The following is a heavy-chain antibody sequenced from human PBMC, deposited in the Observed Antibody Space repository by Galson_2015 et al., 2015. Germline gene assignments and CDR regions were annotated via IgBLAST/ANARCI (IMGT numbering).Heavy chain of an antibody. V-gene: IGHV3-30*03. J-gene: IGHJ5*02. Sequence: SLRLSCAASGFTFSSYGMHWVRQAPGKGLEWVAVISYDGSNTYYADSVKGRFTISRDNSKNTLSLQMNSLRAEDTAVYYCARNGDDILTGDYGWTNWFDPWGQGTLVTVSS. CDR1: GFTFSSYG. CDR2: ISYDGSNT. CDR3: ARNGDDILTGDYGWTNWFDP. D-gene: IGHD3-9*01.